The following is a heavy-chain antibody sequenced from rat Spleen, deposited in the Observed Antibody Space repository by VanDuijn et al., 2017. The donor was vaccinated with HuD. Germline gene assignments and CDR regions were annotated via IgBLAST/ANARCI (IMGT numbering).Heavy chain of an antibody. Sequence: EVQLVESGGDLVQPGRSLKLSCAASGFTFSDYNMAWVRQAPKKGLEWVATIIYDGSRTYYRDSVKGRFTISRDNAKSTLYLQMDSLRSEDTASYYCTTGNYGSYDYVMDAWGQGASVTVSS. CDR2: IIYDGSRT. D-gene: IGHD1-3*01. V-gene: IGHV5S10*01. J-gene: IGHJ4*01. CDR3: TTGNYGSYDYVMDA. CDR1: GFTFSDYN.